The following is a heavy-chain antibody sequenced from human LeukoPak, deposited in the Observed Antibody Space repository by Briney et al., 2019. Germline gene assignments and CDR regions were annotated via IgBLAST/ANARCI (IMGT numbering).Heavy chain of an antibody. CDR2: ISGSRGGT. V-gene: IGHV3-23*01. CDR1: GFTFGNYA. D-gene: IGHD2-21*01. Sequence: GGSLGLSCAASGFTFGNYAMIWVRQAPGKGLEWVSAISGSRGGTYYADSVKGRFTISRDNSKNTLYLQMNSLRAEDTAIYYCAPADSDYWGQGTLVTVSS. CDR3: APADSDY. J-gene: IGHJ4*02.